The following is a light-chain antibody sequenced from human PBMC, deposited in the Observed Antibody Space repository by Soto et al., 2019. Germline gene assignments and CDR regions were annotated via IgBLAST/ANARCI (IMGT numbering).Light chain of an antibody. V-gene: IGKV1-5*03. CDR1: QSISSW. CDR3: QQYNTYPA. Sequence: IQMTQTPCTLSASVGDIVTITCRASQSISSWLAWYQQKPGKAPKLLIYKASSLESGVPSRFSGSGSGTEFTLTISSLQPDDFATYYCQQYNTYPAFGQGTKVDIK. J-gene: IGKJ1*01. CDR2: KAS.